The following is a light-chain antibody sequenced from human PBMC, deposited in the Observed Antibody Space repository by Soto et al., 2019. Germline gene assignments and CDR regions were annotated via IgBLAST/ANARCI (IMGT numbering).Light chain of an antibody. CDR2: DVS. Sequence: QSALTQPASVSGSPGQSITISCTGTSSDVGDYNYVSWFQQHPGKAPKLMIYDVSSRPSGISNRFSGSKSGSTASLTISGLQAEDEADYYCSSYASSSSLDVFGSGTKVTVL. CDR3: SSYASSSSLDV. J-gene: IGLJ1*01. V-gene: IGLV2-14*03. CDR1: SSDVGDYNY.